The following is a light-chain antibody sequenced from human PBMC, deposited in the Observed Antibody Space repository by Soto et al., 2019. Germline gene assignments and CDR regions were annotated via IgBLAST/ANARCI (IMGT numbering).Light chain of an antibody. CDR2: DNN. Sequence: QSVLTQPPSVSAAPGRTVTISCSGSSSNIGNSFVSWYQQLPGTAPGLLIYDNNERPSGIPDRFSGSKSGTSATLGITGLQTGDEADYYCGAWDGGLSAFVFGTGTKLTVL. CDR1: SSNIGNSF. CDR3: GAWDGGLSAFV. J-gene: IGLJ1*01. V-gene: IGLV1-51*01.